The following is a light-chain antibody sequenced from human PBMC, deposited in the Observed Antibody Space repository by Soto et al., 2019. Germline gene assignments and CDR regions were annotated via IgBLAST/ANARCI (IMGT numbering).Light chain of an antibody. J-gene: IGLJ1*01. Sequence: QSVLTQPASVSGSPGQSITISCSGTTSDVGGYNLVSWYQQHTAKAPKLLIYEGTQRPSGVSSRFSGSKSGNTASLTISGLQAEDGADYYCCSYASSSSYVFGTGTKLTVL. CDR1: TSDVGGYNL. V-gene: IGLV2-23*01. CDR2: EGT. CDR3: CSYASSSSYV.